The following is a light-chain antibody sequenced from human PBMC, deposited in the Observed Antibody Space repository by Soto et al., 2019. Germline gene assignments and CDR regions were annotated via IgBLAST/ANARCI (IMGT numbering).Light chain of an antibody. J-gene: IGLJ2*01. CDR3: QSYDNRLTGSVV. V-gene: IGLV1-40*01. CDR2: DNI. CDR1: SSNLGAGYD. Sequence: QSVLTQPPSVSGAPGQTVTISCTGSSSNLGAGYDVNWYQQSPGAAPKLLISDNINRPSGVPDRISGSKSGTSASLAIAGLQADDEADYYRQSYDNRLTGSVVFGGGTKVTV.